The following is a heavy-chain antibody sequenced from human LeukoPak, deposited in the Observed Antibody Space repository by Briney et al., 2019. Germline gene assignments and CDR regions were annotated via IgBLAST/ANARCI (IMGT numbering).Heavy chain of an antibody. J-gene: IGHJ4*02. CDR2: ISSTSITM. CDR3: ARETILAVAGDF. CDR1: GFTFNRNN. Sequence: PGGSLRLSCAASGFTFNRNNMNWVRQAPGKGQEWVSYISSTSITMYYADSVKGRFTISRDNAKNSLYLQMNSLRADDTAVYYCARETILAVAGDFWGQGPLVTVSS. D-gene: IGHD6-19*01. V-gene: IGHV3-48*01.